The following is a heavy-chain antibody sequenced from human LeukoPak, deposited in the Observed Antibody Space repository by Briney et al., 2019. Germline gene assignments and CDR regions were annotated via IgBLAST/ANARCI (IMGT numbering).Heavy chain of an antibody. CDR3: ARDLSRGSGSYYPGLFDY. V-gene: IGHV1-3*01. D-gene: IGHD3-10*01. Sequence: GASVKVSCKASGYNFISYGMHWVRQAPGQRPEWTGWINAGNGNTKYSQKFQGRVTITRDTSANTAYMELSSLRSEDTAVYYCARDLSRGSGSYYPGLFDYWGQGTLVTVSS. CDR1: GYNFISYG. CDR2: INAGNGNT. J-gene: IGHJ4*02.